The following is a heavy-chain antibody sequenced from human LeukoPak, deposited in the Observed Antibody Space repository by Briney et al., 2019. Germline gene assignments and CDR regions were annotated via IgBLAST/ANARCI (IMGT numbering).Heavy chain of an antibody. V-gene: IGHV3-66*01. CDR3: ARGQSGSYQLSH. D-gene: IGHD1-26*01. J-gene: IGHJ4*02. Sequence: GGSLRLSCAASGFTVSSNYMSWVRQAPGKGLEWVSVIYSGGSTYYADSVKGRFTISRDNSKNTLYLQMNSLRAEDTAVYYCARGQSGSYQLSHWGQGTLVTVSS. CDR1: GFTVSSNY. CDR2: IYSGGST.